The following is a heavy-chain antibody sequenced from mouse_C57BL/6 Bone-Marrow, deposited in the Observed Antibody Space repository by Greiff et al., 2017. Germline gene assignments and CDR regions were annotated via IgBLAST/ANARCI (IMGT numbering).Heavy chain of an antibody. J-gene: IGHJ3*01. V-gene: IGHV5-17*01. CDR1: GFTFSDYG. CDR2: ISSGSSTI. CDR3: ARGRRGFAY. Sequence: EVKLVESGGGLVKPGGSLKLSCAASGFTFSDYGMHWVRQAPEKGLEWVAYISSGSSTIYYADTVKGRFTISRDNAKNTLFLQMTSLRSEDTAMYYCARGRRGFAYWGQGTLVTVSA.